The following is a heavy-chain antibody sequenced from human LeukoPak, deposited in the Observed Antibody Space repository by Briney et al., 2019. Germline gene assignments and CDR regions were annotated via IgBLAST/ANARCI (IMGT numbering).Heavy chain of an antibody. V-gene: IGHV3-33*01. CDR3: ARDTQQWLVTYYFDY. Sequence: GGSLRLSCAASGFTFSSYGMHWVRQAPGKGLEWVAVIWYDGSNKYYADSVKGRFTISRDNSKNTLYLQMNSLRAEDTAVYYCARDTQQWLVTYYFDYWGQGTLVTVSS. D-gene: IGHD6-19*01. CDR1: GFTFSSYG. CDR2: IWYDGSNK. J-gene: IGHJ4*02.